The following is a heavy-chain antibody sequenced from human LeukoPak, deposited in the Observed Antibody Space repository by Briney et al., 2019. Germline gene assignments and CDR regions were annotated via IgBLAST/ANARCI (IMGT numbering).Heavy chain of an antibody. Sequence: GGSLRLSCAASGFTFSSYAMSWVRQAPGKGLEWVSAISGSGGSTYYADSVKGRFTISRDNSKNTLYLQMNSLRAEDTAVYYCARLGVVTAISIGAFDIWGQGTMVTVSS. J-gene: IGHJ3*02. CDR1: GFTFSSYA. CDR3: ARLGVVTAISIGAFDI. CDR2: ISGSGGST. D-gene: IGHD2-21*02. V-gene: IGHV3-23*01.